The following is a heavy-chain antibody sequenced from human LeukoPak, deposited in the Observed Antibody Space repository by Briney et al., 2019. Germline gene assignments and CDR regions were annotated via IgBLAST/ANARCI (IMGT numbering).Heavy chain of an antibody. J-gene: IGHJ4*02. CDR1: GFTFSSYA. CDR2: ISGSGGST. V-gene: IGHV3-23*01. Sequence: GGSLRLSCAASGFTFSSYAMSWVRQAPGKGLEWVSAISGSGGSTYYADSVKGRFTISRDNFKNTLYVQMNSLRAEDTAVYYCAKDRGIAVAVYYFDYWGQGTLVTVSS. D-gene: IGHD6-19*01. CDR3: AKDRGIAVAVYYFDY.